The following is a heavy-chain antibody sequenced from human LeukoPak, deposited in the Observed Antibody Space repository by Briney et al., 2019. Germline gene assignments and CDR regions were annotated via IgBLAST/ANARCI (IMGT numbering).Heavy chain of an antibody. CDR3: VRNPSGEGDY. D-gene: IGHD1-26*01. CDR1: GFTFSNFA. J-gene: IGHJ4*02. CDR2: ITSRTSTT. V-gene: IGHV3-23*01. Sequence: GGSLRLSCAASGFTFSNFAMNWVRQAPGTGLEWVSSITSRTSTTYYIDSVKGRFTISRDNSRNTLYLQMNSLRAEDTAVYYCVRNPSGEGDYWGQGTLVTVSS.